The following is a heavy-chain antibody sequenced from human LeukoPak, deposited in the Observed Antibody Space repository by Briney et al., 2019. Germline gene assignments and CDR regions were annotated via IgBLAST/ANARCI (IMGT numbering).Heavy chain of an antibody. CDR2: IYHSGST. Sequence: PETLSLTCTVSGYSISSGYYWGWIRQPPGKGLEWIGSIYHSGSTYYNPSLKSRVTISVDTSKNQFSLKLSSVTAADTAVYYCARDYYDSSGYPRYWYFDLWGRGTLVTVSS. D-gene: IGHD3-22*01. CDR3: ARDYYDSSGYPRYWYFDL. V-gene: IGHV4-38-2*02. J-gene: IGHJ2*01. CDR1: GYSISSGYY.